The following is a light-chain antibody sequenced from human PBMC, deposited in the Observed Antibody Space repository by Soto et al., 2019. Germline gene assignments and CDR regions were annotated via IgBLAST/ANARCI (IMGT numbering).Light chain of an antibody. CDR1: QSVSSN. V-gene: IGKV3-15*01. J-gene: IGKJ4*01. Sequence: EIVMTQSPATLSVSPGERATLSCRASQSVSSNLAWYQQKPGQAPRLLIYGASTRATGLPARFSGSGSGTEFTLTISSLQSEDFAVYYFQQYNNWPLTFGGGTKVEIK. CDR2: GAS. CDR3: QQYNNWPLT.